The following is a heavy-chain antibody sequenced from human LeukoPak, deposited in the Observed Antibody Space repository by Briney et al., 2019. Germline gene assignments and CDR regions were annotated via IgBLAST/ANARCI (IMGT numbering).Heavy chain of an antibody. J-gene: IGHJ4*02. CDR3: ARDAIRTSSAY. D-gene: IGHD2-2*01. V-gene: IGHV3-74*01. CDR2: INTDGSST. Sequence: GGALRDSRAASLFTSIIYLMHWVRPAPGKGLVWVSRINTDGSSTSYADSVKGRFTISRDNAKSTLYLQMNSLRAESTAVYYCARDAIRTSSAYWGQGTLVTVSS. CDR1: LFTSIIYL.